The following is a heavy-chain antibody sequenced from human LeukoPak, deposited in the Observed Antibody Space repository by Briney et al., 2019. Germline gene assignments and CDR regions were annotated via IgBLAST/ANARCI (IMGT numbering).Heavy chain of an antibody. J-gene: IGHJ4*02. CDR2: ISAYNGNT. D-gene: IGHD3-10*01. CDR1: GYTFTSYG. V-gene: IGHV1-18*01. Sequence: ASVKVSCKASGYTFTSYGISWVRQAPGQGLEWMGWISAYNGNTNYAQKFQERVTITRDMSTSTAYMELSSLRSEDTAVYYCAAGVNYYGSGSYSDYWGQGTLVTVSS. CDR3: AAGVNYYGSGSYSDY.